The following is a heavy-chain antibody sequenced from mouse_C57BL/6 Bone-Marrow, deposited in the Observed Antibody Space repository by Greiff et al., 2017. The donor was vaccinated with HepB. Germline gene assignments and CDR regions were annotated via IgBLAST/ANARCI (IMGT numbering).Heavy chain of an antibody. CDR2: IRSKSNNYAT. CDR1: GFSFNTYA. D-gene: IGHD3-2*02. Sequence: EVKLVESGGGLVQPKGSLKLSCAASGFSFNTYAMNWVRQAPGKGLEWVARIRSKSNNYATYYADSVKDRFTISRDDSESMLYLQMNNLKTEDTAMYYCVRQNIDSSGAAWFAYWGQGTLVTVSA. V-gene: IGHV10-1*01. CDR3: VRQNIDSSGAAWFAY. J-gene: IGHJ3*01.